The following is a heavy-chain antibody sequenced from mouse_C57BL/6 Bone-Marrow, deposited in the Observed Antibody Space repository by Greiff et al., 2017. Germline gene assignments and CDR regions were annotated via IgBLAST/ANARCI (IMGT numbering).Heavy chain of an antibody. CDR2: ISSGGSYT. D-gene: IGHD2-1*01. J-gene: IGHJ4*01. V-gene: IGHV5-6*01. CDR3: ASVTPYAMDY. Sequence: EVKVVESGGDLVKPGGSLKLSCAASGFTFSSYGMSWVRQTPGQRLEWVATISSGGSYTYYPDSVKGRFTSSRENAKNTLYLQMSSLKSEDTAMYYCASVTPYAMDYWGQGTSVTVSS. CDR1: GFTFSSYG.